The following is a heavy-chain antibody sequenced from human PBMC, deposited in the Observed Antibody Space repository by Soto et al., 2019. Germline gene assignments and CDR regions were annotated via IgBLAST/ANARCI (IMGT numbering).Heavy chain of an antibody. J-gene: IGHJ4*02. Sequence: SETLSLTCTVSGGSISSYYWSWIRQPPGKGLEWIGYIYYSGSTNYNPSLKSRVTISVDTSKNQFSLKLSSVTAADTAVYYCARMYYYDSSGQSGDFDYWGQGTLVTVSS. CDR3: ARMYYYDSSGQSGDFDY. CDR2: IYYSGST. V-gene: IGHV4-59*01. D-gene: IGHD3-22*01. CDR1: GGSISSYY.